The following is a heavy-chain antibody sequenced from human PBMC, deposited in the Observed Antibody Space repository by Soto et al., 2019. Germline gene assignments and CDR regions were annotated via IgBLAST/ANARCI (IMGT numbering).Heavy chain of an antibody. Sequence: GGSLRLSCAASGFTFSSYWMSWVRQAPGKGLEWVANIKQDGSEKYYVDSVKGRFTISRDNAKNSLYLQMNSLRAEDTAVYYCARDTYDFWSGPYYFDYWGQGTLVTVSS. CDR1: GFTFSSYW. D-gene: IGHD3-3*01. V-gene: IGHV3-7*01. CDR2: IKQDGSEK. CDR3: ARDTYDFWSGPYYFDY. J-gene: IGHJ4*02.